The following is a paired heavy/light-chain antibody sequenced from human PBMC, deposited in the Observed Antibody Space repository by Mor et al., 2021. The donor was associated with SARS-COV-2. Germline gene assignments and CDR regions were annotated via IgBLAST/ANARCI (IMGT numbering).Light chain of an antibody. Sequence: DIQMTQSPSSLSASVGDRVTITCRASQSISSHLNWYQQKPGKAPKLLISAASSLRSGVPSRFSGSGSGTDFTLTISSLQPEDFATYYCQQSYTTPQTFGQGTKLEIK. CDR1: QSISSH. V-gene: IGKV1-39*01. CDR3: QQSYTTPQT. J-gene: IGKJ2*01. CDR2: AAS.
Heavy chain of an antibody. CDR2: INHSGST. D-gene: IGHD1-26*01. Sequence: QVQLQQWGAGLLKPSETLSLTCAVYRGSFSGYYWSWIRQPPGKGLEWIGEINHSGSTNYNPSLKSRVTISVDTSKNQFSLRLRSVTAADTAVYYCAREPMAGSGSYFGHIDYWGQGTLVTVSS. CDR3: AREPMAGSGSYFGHIDY. CDR1: RGSFSGYY. J-gene: IGHJ4*02. V-gene: IGHV4-34*01.